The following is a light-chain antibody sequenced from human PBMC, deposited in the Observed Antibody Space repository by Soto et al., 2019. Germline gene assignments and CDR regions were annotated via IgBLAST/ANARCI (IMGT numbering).Light chain of an antibody. CDR3: ASYEAL. Sequence: QSALTQPASVSASPGQSITISCTGTNSNVGHFNLVSWYQQHPGKAPQLIIYENDKRPSGVSDRFSGSKSDSTASLTISGLQAEDEADYYCASYEALFGAGTKLTVL. CDR2: END. V-gene: IGLV2-23*01. J-gene: IGLJ2*01. CDR1: NSNVGHFNL.